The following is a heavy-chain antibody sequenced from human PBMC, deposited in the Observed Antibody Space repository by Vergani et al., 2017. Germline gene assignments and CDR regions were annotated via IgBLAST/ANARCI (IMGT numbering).Heavy chain of an antibody. CDR3: ARRRARREKVWLCDT. CDR1: GGSFSGYY. CDR2: INHSGST. J-gene: IGHJ5*02. Sequence: QVQLQQWGAGLLKPSETLSLTCAVSGGSFSGYYWSWIRQPQGKGLEWIGEINHSGSTNYNPSLKSRVTISVDTSKHQLLLNLSTVTAADTAIYYCARRRARREKVWLCDTWGQGTPVTVSS. D-gene: IGHD3-9*01. V-gene: IGHV4-34*01.